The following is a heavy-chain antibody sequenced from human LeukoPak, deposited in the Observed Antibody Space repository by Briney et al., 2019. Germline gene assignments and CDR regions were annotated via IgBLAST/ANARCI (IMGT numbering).Heavy chain of an antibody. V-gene: IGHV3-7*01. CDR3: VKVAKYYYGSETYYFFEH. D-gene: IGHD3-10*01. J-gene: IGHJ4*02. CDR1: GFSFTTYW. Sequence: GGSLRLSCAASGFSFTTYWMSWVRQAPGKGLEWVANINQDGTEKYYVDSVKGRFTISRDNAKNSLDLQMNSLRVEDTGIYYCVKVAKYYYGSETYYFFEHWGQGTPVTASS. CDR2: INQDGTEK.